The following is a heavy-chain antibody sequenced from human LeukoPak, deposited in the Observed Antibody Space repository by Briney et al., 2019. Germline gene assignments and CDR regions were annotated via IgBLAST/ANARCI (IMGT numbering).Heavy chain of an antibody. D-gene: IGHD1-1*01. J-gene: IGHJ4*02. CDR3: AARSDNWYVLDY. Sequence: GGSLRLSCAAPGFTFSSYAMHWVRQAPGKGLEYVSAISSNGGSTYYANSVKGRFTISRDNSKNTLYLQMGSLRAEDTAVYYCAARSDNWYVLDYWGQGTLVTVSS. CDR1: GFTFSSYA. V-gene: IGHV3-64*01. CDR2: ISSNGGST.